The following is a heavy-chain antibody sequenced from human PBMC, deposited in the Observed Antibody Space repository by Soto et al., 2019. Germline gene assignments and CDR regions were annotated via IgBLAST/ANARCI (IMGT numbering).Heavy chain of an antibody. Sequence: QVQLQESGPGVVEPSQTLSLTCTVSGGSINNNGYFWSWIRQPPGSGLEWIGHIYNSGSTYSNPSLKSRLTISVDASKNQFSVKLSSVTAADTAVYCCARGRSGDKVDYWGQGTLVTVSS. CDR1: GGSINNNGYF. D-gene: IGHD3-3*01. CDR2: IYNSGST. V-gene: IGHV4-30-4*01. CDR3: ARGRSGDKVDY. J-gene: IGHJ4*02.